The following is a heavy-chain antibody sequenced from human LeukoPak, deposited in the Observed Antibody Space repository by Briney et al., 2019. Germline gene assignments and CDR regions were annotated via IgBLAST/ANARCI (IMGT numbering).Heavy chain of an antibody. J-gene: IGHJ4*02. CDR2: IWYDGSNK. CDR1: GFTFSSYG. V-gene: IGHV3-33*06. Sequence: PGGSLRLSCAASGFTFSSYGMHWVRQAPGKGLEWVAVIWYDGSNKYYADSVKGRFTISRDNSKNTLYLQMNSLRAEDTAVYYCAKPGGRDGYNFDFDYWGQGTLVTVSS. D-gene: IGHD5-24*01. CDR3: AKPGGRDGYNFDFDY.